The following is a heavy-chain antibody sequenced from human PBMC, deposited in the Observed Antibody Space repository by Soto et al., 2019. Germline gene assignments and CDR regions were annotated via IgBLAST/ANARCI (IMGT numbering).Heavy chain of an antibody. CDR3: AREWNFYYGMDV. CDR2: IFYSGST. J-gene: IGHJ6*02. D-gene: IGHD5-12*01. V-gene: IGHV4-61*01. Sequence: TLSLTCTVSGGSVSSGSFYWNWIRQPPGKGLEWLGYIFYSGSTNYNPSLRSRVTISVDTSKNQFSLRLSSVTAADTAVYYCAREWNFYYGMDVWGQGTTVTVSS. CDR1: GGSVSSGSFY.